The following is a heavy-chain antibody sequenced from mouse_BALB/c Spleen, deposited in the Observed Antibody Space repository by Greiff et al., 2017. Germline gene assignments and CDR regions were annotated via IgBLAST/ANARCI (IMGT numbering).Heavy chain of an antibody. CDR1: GFTFNTYA. V-gene: IGHV10-1*02. Sequence: EADGGLVQPKGSLKLSCAASGFTFNTYAMNWVRQAPGKGLEWVARIRSKSNNYATYYADSVKDRFTISRDDSQSMLYLQMNNLKTEDTAMYYCVRHAGSDAMDYWGQGTSVTVSS. J-gene: IGHJ4*01. CDR2: IRSKSNNYAT. CDR3: VRHAGSDAMDY.